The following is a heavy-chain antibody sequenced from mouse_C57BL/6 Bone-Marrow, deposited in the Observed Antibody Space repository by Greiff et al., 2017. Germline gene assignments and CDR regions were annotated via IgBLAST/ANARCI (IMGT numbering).Heavy chain of an antibody. J-gene: IGHJ4*01. CDR1: GFNIKNTY. CDR3: AGYYYGSSYAYYYAMDD. Sequence: VQLQQSVAELVRPGASVKLSCTASGFNIKNTYMHWVKQRPEQGLEWIGRIDPANGNTKYAPKFQGKATITADTSSNTAYLQLSSLTSEDTAIXYCAGYYYGSSYAYYYAMDDWGQGTSVTVAS. V-gene: IGHV14-3*01. CDR2: IDPANGNT. D-gene: IGHD1-1*01.